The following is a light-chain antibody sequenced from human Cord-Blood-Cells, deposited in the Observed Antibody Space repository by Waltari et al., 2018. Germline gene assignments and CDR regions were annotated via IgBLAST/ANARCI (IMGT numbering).Light chain of an antibody. CDR3: QHYNRYSWA. J-gene: IGKJ1*01. Sequence: DNQRTQSPSTLTASVGDRVTITCRASQSISSWLAWYQQKPGKAPKLLIYDASSLESGVPSRFGGRGSGTEFTLTISSLQPDDFATYYCQHYNRYSWAFGQGPKVEIK. V-gene: IGKV1-5*01. CDR2: DAS. CDR1: QSISSW.